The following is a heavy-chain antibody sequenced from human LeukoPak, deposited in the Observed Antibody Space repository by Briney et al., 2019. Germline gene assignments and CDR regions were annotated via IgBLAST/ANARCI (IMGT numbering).Heavy chain of an antibody. V-gene: IGHV6-1*01. CDR1: GDSASGKSVA. Sequence: SQTLSLTCAISGDSASGKSVAWNCIRQSPSRGLEWLGRTFYRAKWSSEYATSMKGRITINPDTSKNQFSLQLISVTPEDTAVYYCARGDGPIHGRYYFDYWGQGTLITVSS. CDR2: TFYRAKWSS. J-gene: IGHJ4*02. CDR3: ARGDGPIHGRYYFDY. D-gene: IGHD3-10*01.